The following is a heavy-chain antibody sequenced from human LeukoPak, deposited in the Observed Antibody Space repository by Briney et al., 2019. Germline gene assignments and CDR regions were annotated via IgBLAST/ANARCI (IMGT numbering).Heavy chain of an antibody. J-gene: IGHJ6*03. D-gene: IGHD3-10*01. CDR3: ARVWYYGSGTNSDLYYYYYMDV. CDR2: INHSGST. CDR1: GGSFSGHY. V-gene: IGHV4-34*01. Sequence: SETLSLTCAVYGGSFSGHYWSWIRQPPGKGLEWIGEINHSGSTNYNPSLKSRVTVSIDTSKNQFSLKLSAVTAADTAVYYCARVWYYGSGTNSDLYYYYYMDVWGRGTTVTVSS.